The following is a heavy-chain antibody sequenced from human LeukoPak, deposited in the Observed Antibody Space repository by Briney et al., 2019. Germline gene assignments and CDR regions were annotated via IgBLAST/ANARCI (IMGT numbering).Heavy chain of an antibody. J-gene: IGHJ4*02. V-gene: IGHV4-4*07. CDR3: ARGGVATIKD. D-gene: IGHD5-12*01. Sequence: SETLSLTCIVSGGSISSYYWSWIRQPAGKGLEWTGRIYTSETTNYNPSLKSRVTMSVDTSKNQFSLKLSSVTAADTAVYYCARGGVATIKDWGQGTLVTVSS. CDR1: GGSISSYY. CDR2: IYTSETT.